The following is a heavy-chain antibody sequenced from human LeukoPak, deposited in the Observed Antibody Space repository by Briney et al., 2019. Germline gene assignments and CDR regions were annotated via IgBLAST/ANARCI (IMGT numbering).Heavy chain of an antibody. Sequence: SETLSLTCAVYGGSFSGYYWSWIRQPPGKGLEWIGEINHSGSTNYNPSLKSRVTISVDTSKNQFSLKLSSVTAADTAVYYCARGPGHYVWGSYRPFDYWGQGTLVTVSS. CDR3: ARGPGHYVWGSYRPFDY. CDR2: INHSGST. CDR1: GGSFSGYY. J-gene: IGHJ4*02. D-gene: IGHD3-16*02. V-gene: IGHV4-34*01.